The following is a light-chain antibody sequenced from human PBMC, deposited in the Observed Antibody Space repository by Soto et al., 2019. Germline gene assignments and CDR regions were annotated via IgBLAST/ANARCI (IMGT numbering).Light chain of an antibody. J-gene: IGLJ1*01. CDR3: AAWDGSLNVYV. Sequence: QSVLTQPHSASGTPGQRVTISCSGSSSSIGSNSVNWYQQLPRTAPKVLIYTNNQRPSGVPDRCSGAKSGTSASLAISGLQSEDEADYYCAAWDGSLNVYVFGTGTKLTVL. CDR1: SSSIGSNS. V-gene: IGLV1-44*01. CDR2: TNN.